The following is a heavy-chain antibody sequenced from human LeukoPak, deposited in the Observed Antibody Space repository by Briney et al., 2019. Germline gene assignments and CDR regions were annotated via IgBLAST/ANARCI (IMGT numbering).Heavy chain of an antibody. Sequence: SETLSLTCTVSGGSISSYYWSWIRQPPGKGLEWIGYIYYSGSTNYNPSLKSRVTISVDTSKNQFSLELSSVTAADTAVYYCARKGSGWYPFDYWGQGTLVTVSS. V-gene: IGHV4-59*01. CDR2: IYYSGST. CDR3: ARKGSGWYPFDY. D-gene: IGHD6-19*01. CDR1: GGSISSYY. J-gene: IGHJ4*02.